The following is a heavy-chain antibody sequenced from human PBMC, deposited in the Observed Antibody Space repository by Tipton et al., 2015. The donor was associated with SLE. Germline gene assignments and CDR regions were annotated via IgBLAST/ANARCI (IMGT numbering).Heavy chain of an antibody. J-gene: IGHJ4*02. D-gene: IGHD3-22*01. CDR1: GFTFSHYA. Sequence: GSLRLSCAASGFTFSHYAINWVRQAPGKGLEWVSVIYSGGSTYYADSVKGRFTISRDNSKNTLYLQMNSLRAEDTAVYYCARDSHGDYDNSGYYYGDGFDYWGQGTLVTVSS. CDR2: IYSGGST. CDR3: ARDSHGDYDNSGYYYGDGFDY. V-gene: IGHV3-53*01.